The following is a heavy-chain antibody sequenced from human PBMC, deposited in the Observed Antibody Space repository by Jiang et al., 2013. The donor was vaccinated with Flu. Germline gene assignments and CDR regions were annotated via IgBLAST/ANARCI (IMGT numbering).Heavy chain of an antibody. Sequence: SGAEVKKPGSSVKVSCKASGGTFSSYAISWVRQAPGQGLEWMGGIIPIFGTANYAQKFQGRVTITADESTSTAYMELSSLRSEDTAVYYCASVAGQGYGFGEKYDYYYGMDVWGQGTTVTVSS. V-gene: IGHV1-69*01. CDR1: GGTFSSYA. CDR3: ASVAGQGYGFGEKYDYYYGMDV. CDR2: IIPIFGTA. J-gene: IGHJ6*02. D-gene: IGHD3-10*01.